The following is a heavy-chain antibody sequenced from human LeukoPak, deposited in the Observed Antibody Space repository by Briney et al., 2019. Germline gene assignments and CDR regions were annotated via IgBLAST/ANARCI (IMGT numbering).Heavy chain of an antibody. J-gene: IGHJ4*02. CDR1: GVSINNHY. D-gene: IGHD2-15*01. Sequence: SETLSLTCTVSGVSINNHYWSWIRQPPGRGLEWIGFIYATGRTDYNPSFTSRATVSVDMSRYQFSLDLTSVTAADTAMYYCARYFEVAGRWYLDYWGQGTLVTVSS. V-gene: IGHV4-4*08. CDR3: ARYFEVAGRWYLDY. CDR2: IYATGRT.